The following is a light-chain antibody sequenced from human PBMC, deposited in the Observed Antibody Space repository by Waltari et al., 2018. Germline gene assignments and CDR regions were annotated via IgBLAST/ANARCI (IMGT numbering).Light chain of an antibody. Sequence: VVLSQSPATLSLSPGERATLSCRASQSVSSYLAWYQHKPGQAPRLLIYGASSRATGIPDRFSGSGSGTEFTLTITSLEPEDFAVYYCQKYGNSPFTFGPGTKLDIK. CDR1: QSVSSY. CDR3: QKYGNSPFT. CDR2: GAS. V-gene: IGKV3-20*01. J-gene: IGKJ3*01.